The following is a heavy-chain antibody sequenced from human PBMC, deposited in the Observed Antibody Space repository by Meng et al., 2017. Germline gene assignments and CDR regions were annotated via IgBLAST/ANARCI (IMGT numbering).Heavy chain of an antibody. CDR1: GYTFTAYY. D-gene: IGHD6-13*01. V-gene: IGHV1-2*06. CDR3: VRDEDISAAGKLFGDY. J-gene: IGHJ4*02. CDR2: IDPNSGVT. Sequence: QVQLGHSGAEVKKPGASVKVSCTPSGYTFTAYYIHWVRQAPGQGLDWMGRIDPNSGVTEYAQKFQGRVTVTGDTSISTAYMELSRLRSDDTAIYYCVRDEDISAAGKLFGDYWGQGTLVTVSS.